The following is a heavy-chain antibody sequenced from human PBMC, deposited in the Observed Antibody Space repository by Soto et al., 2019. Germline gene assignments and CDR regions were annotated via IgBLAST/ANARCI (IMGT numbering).Heavy chain of an antibody. D-gene: IGHD3-3*01. J-gene: IGHJ6*02. CDR1: GFTFSSYA. V-gene: IGHV3-30-3*01. CDR3: ASPDHYDFCGGYSCKTRLGMVACGMDV. Sequence: QVQLVESGGGVVQPGRSLRLSCAASGFTFSSYAMHWVRQAPGKGLEWVAVISYDGSNKYDADSVKGRFTISRDNSKKTVYLQMNCLRGEDTAVYYCASPDHYDFCGGYSCKTRLGMVACGMDVWGQGTTVTVSS. CDR2: ISYDGSNK.